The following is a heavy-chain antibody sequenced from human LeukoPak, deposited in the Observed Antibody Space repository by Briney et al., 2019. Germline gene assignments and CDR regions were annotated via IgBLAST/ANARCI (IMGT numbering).Heavy chain of an antibody. D-gene: IGHD3-9*01. Sequence: PSETLSLTCTVSGGSISSSSYYWGWIRQPPGKGLEWIGSIYYSGSTYYNPSLKSRVTISVDTSKNQFSLKLRSVTAADTAVYYCARRGYDILTGYGYYFDYWGQGTLVTVSS. V-gene: IGHV4-39*01. J-gene: IGHJ4*02. CDR2: IYYSGST. CDR1: GGSISSSSYY. CDR3: ARRGYDILTGYGYYFDY.